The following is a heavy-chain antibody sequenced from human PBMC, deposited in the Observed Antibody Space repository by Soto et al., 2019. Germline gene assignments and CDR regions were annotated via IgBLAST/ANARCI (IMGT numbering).Heavy chain of an antibody. CDR3: ARGFGVSRPNDY. J-gene: IGHJ4*02. V-gene: IGHV4-34*01. Sequence: SETLSLTCAVYGGSFGGYYWSWIRQPPGKGLEWIGEINHSGSTNYNPSLKSRVTISVDTSKNQFSLKLSSVTAADTAVYYCARGFGVSRPNDYWGQGTLVTVSS. CDR1: GGSFGGYY. CDR2: INHSGST. D-gene: IGHD3-3*01.